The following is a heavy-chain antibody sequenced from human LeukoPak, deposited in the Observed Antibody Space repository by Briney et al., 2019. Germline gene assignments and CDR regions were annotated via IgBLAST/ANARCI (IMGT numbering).Heavy chain of an antibody. Sequence: ETLSLTCTVSCGSTSSNNYYWGWIRQPPGKGLEWIGSIYYSGSTYYNPSLKSRVAISVDTSRNQFSLRVTSVTAADTAVYYCARLYTESQCFDPWGQGTLVIVSS. V-gene: IGHV4-39*01. CDR3: ARLYTESQCFDP. D-gene: IGHD3-16*01. J-gene: IGHJ5*02. CDR2: IYYSGST. CDR1: CGSTSSNNYY.